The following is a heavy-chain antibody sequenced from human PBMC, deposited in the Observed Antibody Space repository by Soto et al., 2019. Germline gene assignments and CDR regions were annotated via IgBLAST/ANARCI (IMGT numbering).Heavy chain of an antibody. D-gene: IGHD2-15*01. J-gene: IGHJ4*02. CDR2: ISGSGGST. CDR3: ARGRTKDCSGGSCYYLFDY. V-gene: IGHV3-23*01. Sequence: PGGSLRLSCAASGFTFSIYAMNWVRQAPGKGLEWVSVISGSGGSTYYADAVKGQFTISRDNSKNTLYLQMNSLRAEDTAVYYCARGRTKDCSGGSCYYLFDYWGQGT. CDR1: GFTFSIYA.